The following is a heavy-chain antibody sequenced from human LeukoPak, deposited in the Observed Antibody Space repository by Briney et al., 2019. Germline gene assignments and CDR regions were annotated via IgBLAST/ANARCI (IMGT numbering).Heavy chain of an antibody. CDR1: GFTFSNAW. CDR2: IKSKTDGGTT. CDR3: TTERNVYDYVWGSYRRNYYFDY. Sequence: GGSLRLSCAASGFTFSNAWMSWVRQAPGKGLEWVGRIKSKTDGGTTDYAAPVKGRFTISRDDSKNTLYLQMNSLKTEDTAVYYCTTERNVYDYVWGSYRRNYYFDYWGQGTLVTVSS. V-gene: IGHV3-15*01. D-gene: IGHD3-16*02. J-gene: IGHJ4*02.